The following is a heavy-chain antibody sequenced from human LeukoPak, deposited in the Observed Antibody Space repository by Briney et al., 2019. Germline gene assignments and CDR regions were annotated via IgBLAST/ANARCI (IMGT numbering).Heavy chain of an antibody. CDR2: ISSSGSTI. J-gene: IGHJ6*03. CDR1: GFTFSSYE. D-gene: IGHD3-3*01. V-gene: IGHV3-48*03. CDR3: ARNSYYNFWSGYYTGYYYMDV. Sequence: PGGSLRLSCAASGFTFSSYEMNWVRQAPGKGLEWVSYISSSGSTIYYADSVKGRFTISRDNAKNSLYLQMNSLRAEDTAVYYCARNSYYNFWSGYYTGYYYMDVWGKGTTVTVSS.